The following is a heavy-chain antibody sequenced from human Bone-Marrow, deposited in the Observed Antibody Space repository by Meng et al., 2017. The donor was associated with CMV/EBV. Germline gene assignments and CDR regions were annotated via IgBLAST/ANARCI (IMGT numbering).Heavy chain of an antibody. J-gene: IGHJ4*02. CDR3: ATYSNCGGDCPPTFDY. CDR2: IIPIFGTA. CDR1: GGTFSSYA. Sequence: SVKVSRKASGGTFSSYAISWVRQAPGQGLEWMGGIIPIFGTANYAQKFQGRVTITTDESTSTAYMELSSLRSEDTAVYYCATYSNCGGDCPPTFDYWGQGTLVTVSS. D-gene: IGHD2-21*01. V-gene: IGHV1-69*05.